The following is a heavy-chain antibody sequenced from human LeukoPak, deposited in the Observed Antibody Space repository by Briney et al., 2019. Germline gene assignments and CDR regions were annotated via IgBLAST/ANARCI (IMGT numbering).Heavy chain of an antibody. CDR1: AFTFSSYS. J-gene: IGHJ4*02. V-gene: IGHV3-21*01. Sequence: GGSLRLSCAASAFTFSSYSMNWVRQAPGKGLEWVSSISSRSSYIYYADSVKGRFTISRDNAKNSLYLQMNSLRDEDTAVYYCVRFPSGLQAFDYWGQGTLVTVSS. D-gene: IGHD5-24*01. CDR2: ISSRSSYI. CDR3: VRFPSGLQAFDY.